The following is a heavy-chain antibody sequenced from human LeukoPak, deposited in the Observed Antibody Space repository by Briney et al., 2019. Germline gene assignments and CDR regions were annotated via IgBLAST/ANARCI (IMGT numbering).Heavy chain of an antibody. J-gene: IGHJ4*02. D-gene: IGHD6-13*01. CDR3: ARQIASAGTAGFDF. CDR1: GGSISSDY. V-gene: IGHV4-4*07. Sequence: PSETLSLTCTVSGGSISSDYWSWIRQPAGKGLEWIGRIYSTGSTNYNPSLKSRVTMSVDTSKNQFSLRVRSVTAADTAVYYCARQIASAGTAGFDFWGQGALVTVSS. CDR2: IYSTGST.